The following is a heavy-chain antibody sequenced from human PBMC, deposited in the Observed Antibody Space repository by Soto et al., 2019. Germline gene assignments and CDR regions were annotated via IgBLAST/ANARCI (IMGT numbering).Heavy chain of an antibody. J-gene: IGHJ2*01. CDR3: AREVSYGDYPYVIRYFDL. CDR2: IIPILGIA. Sequence: GASVKVSCKASGGTFSSYTISWVRQAPGQGLEWMGRIIPILGIANYAQKFQGRVTITADKSTSTAYMELSSLRSEDTAVYYCAREVSYGDYPYVIRYFDLWGRGTLVTVSS. V-gene: IGHV1-69*04. D-gene: IGHD4-17*01. CDR1: GGTFSSYT.